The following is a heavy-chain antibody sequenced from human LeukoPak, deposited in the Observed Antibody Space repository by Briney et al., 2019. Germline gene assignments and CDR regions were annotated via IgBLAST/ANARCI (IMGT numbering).Heavy chain of an antibody. Sequence: SETLSLTCTVSGGSISSYYWSWIRQPPGKGLEWIGYIYYSGSTNYNPSLKSRVTISVDTSKNQFSLKLSSVTAADTAVYYCARWTLSGALDYWGQGTLVTVSS. CDR2: IYYSGST. CDR1: GGSISSYY. V-gene: IGHV4-59*01. J-gene: IGHJ4*02. CDR3: ARWTLSGALDY. D-gene: IGHD4-17*01.